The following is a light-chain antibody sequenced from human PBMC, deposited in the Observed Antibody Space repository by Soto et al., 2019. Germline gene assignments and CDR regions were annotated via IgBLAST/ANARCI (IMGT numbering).Light chain of an antibody. CDR3: SSYTSSSTYA. CDR2: EVS. V-gene: IGLV2-14*01. CDR1: SSDVGGYNY. J-gene: IGLJ1*01. Sequence: QSALTQPASVSGAPGQSITISCTGTSSDVGGYNYVSWYQQHPGKAPKLMISEVSNRPSGVSNRFTGSKSGNTASLTISGLQDEDEADYYCSSYTSSSTYAFGTRTKLTV.